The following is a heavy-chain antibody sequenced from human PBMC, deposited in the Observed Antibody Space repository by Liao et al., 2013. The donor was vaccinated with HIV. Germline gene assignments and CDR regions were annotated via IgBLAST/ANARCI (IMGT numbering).Heavy chain of an antibody. CDR3: ARKRANWGSRGAFDI. CDR2: INHSGST. CDR1: GGSISGYY. Sequence: QVQLQESGPGLVKPSETLSLTCTVSGGSISGYYWSWIRQPPGKGLEWIGEINHSGSTNYNPSLKSRVTISVDTSKNQFSLKLSSVTAADTAVYYCARKRANWGSRGAFDIWGQGDNGHRLF. J-gene: IGHJ3*02. D-gene: IGHD7-27*01. V-gene: IGHV4-34*01.